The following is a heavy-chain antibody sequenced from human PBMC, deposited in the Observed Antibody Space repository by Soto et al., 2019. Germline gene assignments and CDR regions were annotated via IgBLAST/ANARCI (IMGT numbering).Heavy chain of an antibody. J-gene: IGHJ3*02. CDR2: ISAYNGNP. CDR1: GYTFTSYG. V-gene: IGHV1-18*04. CDR3: ARALFPGIAADGTSVQARVQNAFDI. Sequence: QVQLVQSGAEVKKPGASVKVSCKASGYTFTSYGISWVRQAPGQGLEWMGWISAYNGNPYYAQKLQGRVTMTTDTATSTDSMELSSLRSGDTAWDYCARALFPGIAADGTSVQARVQNAFDIWGQGTMVTVSS. D-gene: IGHD6-13*01.